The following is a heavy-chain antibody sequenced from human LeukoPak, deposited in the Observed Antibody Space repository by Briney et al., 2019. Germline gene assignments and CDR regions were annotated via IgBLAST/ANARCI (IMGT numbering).Heavy chain of an antibody. CDR2: IYYSGST. D-gene: IGHD2-15*01. Sequence: PSETLSLTCTVSGGSISSYYWSWIRQPPGKGLEWIGYIYYSGSTNYNPSLKSRVTISVDTSKNQVSLKLGSVTAADTAVYYCARAPPLGYCSGANCYSAFWDYWGQGTLVTVSS. J-gene: IGHJ4*02. V-gene: IGHV4-59*01. CDR3: ARAPPLGYCSGANCYSAFWDY. CDR1: GGSISSYY.